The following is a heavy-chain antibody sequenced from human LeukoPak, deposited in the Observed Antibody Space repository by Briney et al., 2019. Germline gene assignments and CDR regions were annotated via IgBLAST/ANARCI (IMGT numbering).Heavy chain of an antibody. Sequence: SETLSLTCTVSGGSISSSSYHWGWIRQPPGKGLEWIGSIYYSGSTNYNPSLKSRVTISVDTPKNQFSLKLSSVTAADTAVYYCARVDKVAAAEKRSRSGWPFYYYGMDVWGQGTTVTVSS. CDR2: IYYSGST. CDR3: ARVDKVAAAEKRSRSGWPFYYYGMDV. V-gene: IGHV4-39*07. D-gene: IGHD6-19*01. CDR1: GGSISSSSYH. J-gene: IGHJ6*02.